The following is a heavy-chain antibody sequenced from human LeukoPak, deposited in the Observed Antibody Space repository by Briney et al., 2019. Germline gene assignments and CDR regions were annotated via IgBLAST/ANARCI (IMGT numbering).Heavy chain of an antibody. CDR3: ARIRSSGWYDY. CDR1: GFSLSTSGMR. Sequence: ESGPALVKPTQTLTLTCTFSGFSLSTSGMRVSWIRQPPGKALEWLARIDWDDDKFYSTSLKTRLTISEDTSKNQVVLTMTNMDPVDTATYYCARIRSSGWYDYWGQGTLVTVSS. CDR2: IDWDDDK. V-gene: IGHV2-70*04. J-gene: IGHJ4*02. D-gene: IGHD6-19*01.